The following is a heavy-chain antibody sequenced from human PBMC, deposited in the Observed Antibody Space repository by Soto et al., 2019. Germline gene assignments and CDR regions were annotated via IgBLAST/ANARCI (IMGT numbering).Heavy chain of an antibody. CDR1: GGSISSYY. CDR2: IYYSGST. D-gene: IGHD3-10*01. Sequence: SETLSLTCTVSGGSISSYYWSWIRQPPGKGLEWIGYIYYSGSTNYNPSLKSRVTISVDTSKNQFSLKLSSVTAADTAVYYCASSWGSGSYSRNFDYWGQGTLVTVSS. V-gene: IGHV4-59*08. J-gene: IGHJ4*02. CDR3: ASSWGSGSYSRNFDY.